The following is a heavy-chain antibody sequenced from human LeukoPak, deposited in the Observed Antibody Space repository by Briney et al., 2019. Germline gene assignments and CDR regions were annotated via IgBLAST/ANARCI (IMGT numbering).Heavy chain of an antibody. J-gene: IGHJ4*02. D-gene: IGHD6-13*01. V-gene: IGHV4-4*07. CDR1: GGSISSYY. CDR3: ARSSSWPDFDY. CDR2: IYISGST. Sequence: PSETLSLTCTVSGGSISSYYWSWIRQPAGKGLEWIGRIYISGSTNYSPSLKSRVTMSVDTSKNQFSLKLSSVTAADTAIYYCARSSSWPDFDYWGQGTLVTVSS.